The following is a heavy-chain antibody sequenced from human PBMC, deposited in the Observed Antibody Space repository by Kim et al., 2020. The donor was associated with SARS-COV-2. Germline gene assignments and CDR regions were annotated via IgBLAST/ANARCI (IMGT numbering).Heavy chain of an antibody. CDR2: ISAYNGNT. Sequence: ASVKVSCKASGYTFTSYGINWVRQAPGQGLEWMGWISAYNGNTNYAQKLQGRVTMTTDTSTSTAYMELRSLRSDDTAVYYCARAKNLWFGDFKPSFDYWGQGTLVTVSS. J-gene: IGHJ4*02. D-gene: IGHD3-10*01. V-gene: IGHV1-18*01. CDR1: GYTFTSYG. CDR3: ARAKNLWFGDFKPSFDY.